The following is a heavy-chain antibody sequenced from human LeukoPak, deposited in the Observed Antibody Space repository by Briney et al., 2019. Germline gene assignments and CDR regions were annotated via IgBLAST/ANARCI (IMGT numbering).Heavy chain of an antibody. CDR1: GGSISSSNW. CDR3: ARTQRKRYFDWLTTFDY. Sequence: SETLSLTCAVSGGSISSSNWWSWVRQPPGKGLEWIGEIYHSGSTNYNPSLKSRVTISVDKSKNQFSLKLSSVTAADTAVYYSARTQRKRYFDWLTTFDYWGQGTLVTVSS. V-gene: IGHV4-4*02. D-gene: IGHD3-9*01. J-gene: IGHJ4*02. CDR2: IYHSGST.